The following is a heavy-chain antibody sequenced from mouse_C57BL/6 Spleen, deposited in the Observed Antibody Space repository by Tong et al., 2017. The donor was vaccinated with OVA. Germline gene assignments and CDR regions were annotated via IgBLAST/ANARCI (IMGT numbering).Heavy chain of an antibody. V-gene: IGHV1S130*01. Sequence: VQLQQPGSVLVRPGASVKLSCKASGYTFTSSWMHWAKQRPGQGLEWIGEIHPNSGNTNYNEKFKGNATLTVDTSAITAYVDLSSMTSEDSAVYYCERGYYGYGAYWGQGTLVTVSA. CDR1: GYTFTSSW. J-gene: IGHJ3*01. CDR3: ERGYYGYGAY. D-gene: IGHD2-2*01. CDR2: IHPNSGNT.